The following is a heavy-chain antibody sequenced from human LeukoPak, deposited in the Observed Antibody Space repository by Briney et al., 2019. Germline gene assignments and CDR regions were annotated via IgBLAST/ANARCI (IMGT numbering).Heavy chain of an antibody. V-gene: IGHV4-39*01. J-gene: IGHJ3*02. Sequence: SETLSLTCAVSDDSIRSSAYYWGWIRQPPGKGLEWIVCIYYSGSTYYNPSLKSRVTISIDTSKNQFSLKLSYVTAADTAVYYCASEPYGSGSFLGAFDIWGQGTMVTVSS. CDR2: IYYSGST. CDR3: ASEPYGSGSFLGAFDI. CDR1: DDSIRSSAYY. D-gene: IGHD3-10*01.